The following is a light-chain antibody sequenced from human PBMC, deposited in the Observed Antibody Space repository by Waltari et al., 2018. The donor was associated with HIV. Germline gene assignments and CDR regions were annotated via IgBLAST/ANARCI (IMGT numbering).Light chain of an antibody. CDR2: QDS. J-gene: IGLJ2*01. Sequence: SYELTQPPSVSVSPGQTASLTCSGDKLGDKYACWYQQKPGQSPVLVIYQDSKRPSGIPERFSGSNSGNTATLTISGTQAMDEADYYCQAWDSSTAKGVFGGGTKLTVL. V-gene: IGLV3-1*01. CDR1: KLGDKY. CDR3: QAWDSSTAKGV.